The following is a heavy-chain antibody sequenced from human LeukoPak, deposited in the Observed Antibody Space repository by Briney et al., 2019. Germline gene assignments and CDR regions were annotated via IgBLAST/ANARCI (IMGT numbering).Heavy chain of an antibody. CDR3: ARGRGGYSYGSSFDY. Sequence: GGSLRLSCAASGFTFSSYWMSWVRQAPGKGLEWVANIKQDGSEKYYVDSVKGRFTISRDNAKNSLYLQVNSLRAEDTAVYYCARGRGGYSYGSSFDYWGQGTLVTVSS. D-gene: IGHD5-18*01. V-gene: IGHV3-7*01. CDR2: IKQDGSEK. J-gene: IGHJ4*02. CDR1: GFTFSSYW.